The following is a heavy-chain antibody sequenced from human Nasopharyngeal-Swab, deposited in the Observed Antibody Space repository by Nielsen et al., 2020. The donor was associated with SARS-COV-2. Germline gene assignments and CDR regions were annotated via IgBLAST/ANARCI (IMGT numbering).Heavy chain of an antibody. D-gene: IGHD3-10*01. CDR2: TNHSGST. CDR1: GGSFSGYY. J-gene: IGHJ6*03. CDR3: ARERGRGGIWNYYYYYMDV. V-gene: IGHV4-34*01. Sequence: SETLSLTCAVYGGSFSGYYWSWIRQPPGKGLEWIGETNHSGSTNYNPSHKSRVTISVDTSKNQLSLKLSSVTAADTAVYYWARERGRGGIWNYYYYYMDVWGKGTTVTVSS.